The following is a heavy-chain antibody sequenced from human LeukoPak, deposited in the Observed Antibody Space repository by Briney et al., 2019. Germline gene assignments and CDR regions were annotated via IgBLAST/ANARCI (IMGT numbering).Heavy chain of an antibody. Sequence: GGSLRLSCAASGFTFSSYGTHWVRQAPGKGLEWVAFIRYDGSNKYYADSVKGRFTISRDNSKNTLYLQMKSLRAEDTAVYYCAKMRSGLGYYMDVWGKGTTVTISS. D-gene: IGHD3-16*01. CDR2: IRYDGSNK. CDR3: AKMRSGLGYYMDV. V-gene: IGHV3-30*02. CDR1: GFTFSSYG. J-gene: IGHJ6*03.